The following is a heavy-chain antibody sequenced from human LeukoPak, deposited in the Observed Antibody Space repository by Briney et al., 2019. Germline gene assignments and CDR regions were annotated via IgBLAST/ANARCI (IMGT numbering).Heavy chain of an antibody. CDR3: AKDPYDKEVYYFDY. V-gene: IGHV3-23*01. CDR2: ISGSAGST. J-gene: IGHJ4*02. CDR1: GFTFSSYA. Sequence: GGSLRLSRAASGFTFSSYAMSWVRQAPGKGLEWVSAISGSAGSTYYADSVKGRFTISRDNSKNTLYLQMNSLRAEDTAVYYCAKDPYDKEVYYFDYWGQGTLVTVSS. D-gene: IGHD3-9*01.